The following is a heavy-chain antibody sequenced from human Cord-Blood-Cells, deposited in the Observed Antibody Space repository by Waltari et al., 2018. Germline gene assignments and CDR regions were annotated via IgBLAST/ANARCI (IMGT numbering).Heavy chain of an antibody. CDR1: GGSFSGYY. J-gene: IGHJ4*02. CDR3: ARERGRAARRVYFDY. V-gene: IGHV4-34*01. Sequence: VQLQLWGAGLLKPSETLSPTCAVYGGSFSGYYWRWIRQPQGKGLEWIWEINHSGSTNYNPSLKSRVTISVDTSKNQFSLKLSSVTAADTAVYYCARERGRAARRVYFDYWGQGTLVTVSS. CDR2: INHSGST. D-gene: IGHD6-6*01.